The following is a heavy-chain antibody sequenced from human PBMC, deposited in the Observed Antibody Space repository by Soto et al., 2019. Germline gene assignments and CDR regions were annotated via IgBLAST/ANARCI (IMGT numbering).Heavy chain of an antibody. D-gene: IGHD3-3*01. Sequence: PWGSLRLSCAASGFTFSSYAMHWVRQAPGKGLEWVAVISYDGSNKYYADSVKGRFTISRDNAKNSLYLQMNSLRAEDTAVYYCARAADYDFWSGYSTYDAFDIWAQGTMVTVSS. CDR3: ARAADYDFWSGYSTYDAFDI. J-gene: IGHJ3*02. CDR1: GFTFSSYA. CDR2: ISYDGSNK. V-gene: IGHV3-30-3*01.